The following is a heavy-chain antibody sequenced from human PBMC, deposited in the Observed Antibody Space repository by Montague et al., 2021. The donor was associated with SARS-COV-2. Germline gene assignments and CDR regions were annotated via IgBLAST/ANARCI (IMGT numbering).Heavy chain of an antibody. Sequence: SETLSLTCTVSGGSIASHYWNWICQSPGKRPEWIGYVYYNGDTKYNASLQSRVTISIDTSENQFSLRLNSVTAADTAVYFCARGWAFDPWGKGSLATVSS. CDR3: ARGWAFDP. D-gene: IGHD6-19*01. J-gene: IGHJ3*01. V-gene: IGHV4-59*08. CDR1: GGSIASHY. CDR2: VYYNGDT.